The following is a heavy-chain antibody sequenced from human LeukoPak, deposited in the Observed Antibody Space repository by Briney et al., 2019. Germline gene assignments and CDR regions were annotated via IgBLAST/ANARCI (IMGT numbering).Heavy chain of an antibody. CDR2: IYSGGST. CDR1: GFTVSSNY. Sequence: PGGSLRLSCTASGFTVSSNYMSWVRQAPGKGLEWVSVIYSGGSTYYADSVKGRFTISRDNSKNTMYLQMDSLRAEDTAVYYCAKEVFRYGYHGLDVWGQGTTVTVSS. V-gene: IGHV3-53*01. D-gene: IGHD5-18*01. CDR3: AKEVFRYGYHGLDV. J-gene: IGHJ6*02.